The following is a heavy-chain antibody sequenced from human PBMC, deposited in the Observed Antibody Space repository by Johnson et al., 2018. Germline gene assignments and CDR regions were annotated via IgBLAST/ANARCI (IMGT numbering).Heavy chain of an antibody. CDR2: IGTGGDT. V-gene: IGHV3-47*02. Sequence: VQLVESGGGLVQPGGSLRPSCAASGFASSSYVLHWVRRAPGKGPEWVSAIGTGGDTYYADSVMGRFTISRDNAKKSLYLQMNSLMAEDMAVYYCAGDFVAGYEYYHYGMDVWGQGTTVTVSS. J-gene: IGHJ6*02. CDR1: GFASSSYV. D-gene: IGHD6-19*01. CDR3: AGDFVAGYEYYHYGMDV.